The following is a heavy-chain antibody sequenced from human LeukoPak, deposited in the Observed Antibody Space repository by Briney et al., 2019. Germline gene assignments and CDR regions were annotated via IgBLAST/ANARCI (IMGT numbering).Heavy chain of an antibody. J-gene: IGHJ3*02. CDR3: ARDPKWSYAFDI. D-gene: IGHD2-8*01. CDR2: IYSGGST. Sequence: GGSLRLSCAASGFTVSSNYMSWVRQAPGKGLEWVSVIYSGGSTYYADSVKGRFTISRDNSKNTLYLQMNSLRAEDTAVYYCARDPKWSYAFDIWGQGTMVTVSS. V-gene: IGHV3-53*01. CDR1: GFTVSSNY.